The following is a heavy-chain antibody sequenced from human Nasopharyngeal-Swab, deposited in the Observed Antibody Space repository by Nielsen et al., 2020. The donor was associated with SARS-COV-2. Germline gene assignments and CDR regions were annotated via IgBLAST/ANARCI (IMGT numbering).Heavy chain of an antibody. Sequence: WGRQAPGQGLGWMGGISAIFGTANYAQKFQGRVTITADESTSTDYMELSSLRSEDTAVYYCARGVGATFDYWGQGTLVTVSS. CDR3: ARGVGATFDY. V-gene: IGHV1-69*01. J-gene: IGHJ4*02. CDR2: ISAIFGTA. D-gene: IGHD1-26*01.